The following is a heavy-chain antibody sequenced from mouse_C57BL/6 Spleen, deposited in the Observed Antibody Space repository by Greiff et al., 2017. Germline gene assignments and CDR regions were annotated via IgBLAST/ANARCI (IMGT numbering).Heavy chain of an antibody. Sequence: VHVKQSGPELVKPGASVKIPCKASGYTFTDYNMDWVKQSHGKSLEWIGDINPNNGGTIYNQKFKGKATLTVDKSSSTAYMELRSLTSEDTAVYYCARGIYPYYAMDYWGQGTSVTVSS. CDR1: GYTFTDYN. CDR2: INPNNGGT. V-gene: IGHV1-18*01. CDR3: ARGIYPYYAMDY. D-gene: IGHD2-1*01. J-gene: IGHJ4*01.